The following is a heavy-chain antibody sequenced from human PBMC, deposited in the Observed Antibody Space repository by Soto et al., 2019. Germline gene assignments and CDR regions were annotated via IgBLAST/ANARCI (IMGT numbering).Heavy chain of an antibody. J-gene: IGHJ6*02. CDR3: AGEPKGGAYDMDV. CDR2: IWSDGSRQ. CDR1: RLTFSIYD. V-gene: IGHV3-33*01. D-gene: IGHD3-16*01. Sequence: QVQLVESGGGVVQPGTSLRLSCAASRLTFSIYDMHWVRQAPGKGLEWVALIWSDGSRQYYGDSVKGRFTISRDNSKSTLYLQMNRLRVEDTAGYYCAGEPKGGAYDMDVWGQGTTVTVSS.